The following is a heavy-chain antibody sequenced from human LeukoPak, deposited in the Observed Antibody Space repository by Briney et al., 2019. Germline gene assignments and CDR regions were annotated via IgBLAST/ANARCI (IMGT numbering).Heavy chain of an antibody. CDR3: ARDPSYYDSSGWIDY. J-gene: IGHJ4*02. V-gene: IGHV1-2*02. CDR1: GYTFTGYY. D-gene: IGHD3-22*01. Sequence: ASVKVSCKASGYTFTGYYMHRVRQAPGQGLEWMGWINPNSGGTNYAQKFQGRVTMTRDTSISTAYMELSRLRSDDTAVYYCARDPSYYDSSGWIDYWGQGTLVTVSS. CDR2: INPNSGGT.